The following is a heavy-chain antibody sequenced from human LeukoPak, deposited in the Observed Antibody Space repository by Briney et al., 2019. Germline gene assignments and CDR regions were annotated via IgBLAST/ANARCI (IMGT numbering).Heavy chain of an antibody. CDR1: GGSISSSSYY. Sequence: SETLSLTCTVSGGSISSSSYYWGWIRQPPGKGLESIGSIYYSGSTYYNPSLKSRVTISVDTSKNQFSLKLSSVTAADTAVYYCARIGPLQGEYSGYDTAFDYWGQGTLVTVSS. V-gene: IGHV4-39*01. J-gene: IGHJ4*02. CDR2: IYYSGST. D-gene: IGHD5-12*01. CDR3: ARIGPLQGEYSGYDTAFDY.